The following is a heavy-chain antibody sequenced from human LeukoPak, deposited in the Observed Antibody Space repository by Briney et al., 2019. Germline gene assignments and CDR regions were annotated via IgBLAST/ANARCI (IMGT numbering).Heavy chain of an antibody. CDR1: GYTFTSYA. V-gene: IGHV7-4-1*02. D-gene: IGHD6-19*01. CDR3: AGARSGWTADAFDI. CDR2: INTNTGNP. J-gene: IGHJ3*02. Sequence: GASVKVSCKASGYTFTSYAMNWVRQAPGQGLEWMGWINTNTGNPTYAQGFTGRFVFSLDTSVSTAYLQISSLKAEDTAVYYCAGARSGWTADAFDIWGQGTMVTVSS.